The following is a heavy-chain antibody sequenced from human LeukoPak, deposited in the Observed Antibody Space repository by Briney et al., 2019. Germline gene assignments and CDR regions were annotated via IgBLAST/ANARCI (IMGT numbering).Heavy chain of an antibody. CDR3: ARVGSYMIRFGGVTDEGFDI. D-gene: IGHD3-16*01. J-gene: IGHJ3*02. Sequence: PGGSLRLSCAASGFTFSDYYMSWIRQAPGKGLEWVSYISSSGSTIYYADSVKGRFTISRDNAKNSLYLQMNSLRAEDTAVYYCARVGSYMIRFGGVTDEGFDIWGQGTMVTVSS. CDR1: GFTFSDYY. CDR2: ISSSGSTI. V-gene: IGHV3-11*04.